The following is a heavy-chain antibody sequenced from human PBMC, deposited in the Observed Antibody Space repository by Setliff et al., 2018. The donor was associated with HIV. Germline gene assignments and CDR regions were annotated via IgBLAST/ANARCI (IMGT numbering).Heavy chain of an antibody. CDR3: SRGTYYKGLDP. CDR1: GGSINTGGYY. V-gene: IGHV4-31*11. CDR2: IYYTGST. Sequence: SETLSLTCVVSGGSINTGGYYWTWIRQVPGKGLEWIGSIYYTGSTNYNPSLESRLTISIDTSQNHFSLKLTSVTAADTALYFCSRGTYYKGLDPWGQGTQVTVSS. D-gene: IGHD3-10*01. J-gene: IGHJ5*02.